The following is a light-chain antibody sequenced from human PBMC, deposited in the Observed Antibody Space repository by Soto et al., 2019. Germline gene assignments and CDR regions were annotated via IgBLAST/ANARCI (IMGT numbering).Light chain of an antibody. CDR3: HEYYTTPWA. J-gene: IGKJ1*01. Sequence: DIVMTQSPDSLAVSLGERATLSCKSSLNVFFSRNNKSSLAWYQLKPRQPPKALISWASIRESGVPDRFSGGGSGRDFTLTISSLQAEGVAMDYCHEYYTTPWACGQGTRVEIK. CDR2: WAS. CDR1: LNVFFSRNNKSS. V-gene: IGKV4-1*01.